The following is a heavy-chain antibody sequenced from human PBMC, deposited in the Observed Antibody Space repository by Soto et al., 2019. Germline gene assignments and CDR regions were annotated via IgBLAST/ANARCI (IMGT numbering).Heavy chain of an antibody. V-gene: IGHV1-8*01. J-gene: IGHJ4*02. CDR3: ARRAETNGWNGFGADKYYFDF. D-gene: IGHD1-1*01. Sequence: SVKVSCKASGYTFTSYDIYWVRQATGQGLEWMGWMNPNTGNSGYAQKFQGRVTMTSDTSISTAHMELSSLRSEDTAVYYCARRAETNGWNGFGADKYYFDFWGQGTLVTVSS. CDR1: GYTFTSYD. CDR2: MNPNTGNS.